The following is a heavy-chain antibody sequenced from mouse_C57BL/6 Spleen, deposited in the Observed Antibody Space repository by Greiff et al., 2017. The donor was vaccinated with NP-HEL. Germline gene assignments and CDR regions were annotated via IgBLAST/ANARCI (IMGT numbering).Heavy chain of an antibody. V-gene: IGHV1-55*01. CDR1: GYTFTSYW. J-gene: IGHJ4*01. CDR2: IYPGSGST. D-gene: IGHD2-1*01. Sequence: QVQLQQPGAELVKPGASVKMSCKASGYTFTSYWITWVKQRPGQGLEWIGDIYPGSGSTNYNEKFKSKATLTVDTSSSTAYMQLSSLTSEDSAVYYCARPIYYGNYDAMDYWGQGTSVTVSS. CDR3: ARPIYYGNYDAMDY.